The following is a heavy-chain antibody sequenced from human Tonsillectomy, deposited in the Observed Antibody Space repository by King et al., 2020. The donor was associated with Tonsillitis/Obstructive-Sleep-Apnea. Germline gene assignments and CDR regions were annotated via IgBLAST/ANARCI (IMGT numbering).Heavy chain of an antibody. CDR1: GGSFNNYY. J-gene: IGHJ2*01. CDR2: IDHSGTT. V-gene: IGHV4-34*01. CDR3: ARGRWYFDL. Sequence: VQLQQWGAGLLKPSETLSLTCAVYGGSFNNYYWSWIRQPPGKGLEWIGAIDHSGTTNYNPSLKSRVTISVDTVKNHFSLGLRSVTAADTAVYYCARGRWYFDLWGRGTLVTVSS.